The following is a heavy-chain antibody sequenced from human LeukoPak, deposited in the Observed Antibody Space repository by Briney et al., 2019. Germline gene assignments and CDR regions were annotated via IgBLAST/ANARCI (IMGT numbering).Heavy chain of an antibody. Sequence: ASVKVSCKASGYTFTSYYMHWVRQAPGQGLEWMGVINPSGGSTSYAQKFQGRVTMTRDMSTSTVYMELSSLRSEDTAVYYCAREAPHPSPFDPWGQGTLVTVSS. J-gene: IGHJ5*02. CDR2: INPSGGST. CDR3: AREAPHPSPFDP. CDR1: GYTFTSYY. V-gene: IGHV1-46*01.